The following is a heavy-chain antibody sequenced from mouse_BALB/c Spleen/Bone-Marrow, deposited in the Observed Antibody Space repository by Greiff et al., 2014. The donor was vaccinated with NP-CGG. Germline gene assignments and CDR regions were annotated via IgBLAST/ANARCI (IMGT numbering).Heavy chain of an antibody. V-gene: IGHV5-12-2*01. Sequence: EVQVVESGGGLVQPGGSLKLSCAASGFTFSSYTMSWVRQTPEKRLEWVAYISNGGGSTYYPDTVKGRFTISRDNAKNTQYLQMSSLKSEDTAMYYCARHVGNPYAMDYWGQGTSVTVSS. CDR1: GFTFSSYT. D-gene: IGHD3-1*01. CDR2: ISNGGGST. J-gene: IGHJ4*01. CDR3: ARHVGNPYAMDY.